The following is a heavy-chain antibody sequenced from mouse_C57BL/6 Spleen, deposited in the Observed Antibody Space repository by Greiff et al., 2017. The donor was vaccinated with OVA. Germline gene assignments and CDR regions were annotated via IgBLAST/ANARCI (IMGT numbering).Heavy chain of an antibody. CDR1: GFTFSDYY. CDR2: ISNGGGST. D-gene: IGHD2-4*01. J-gene: IGHJ3*01. Sequence: EVKLVESGGGLVQPGGSLKLSCAASGFTFSDYYMYWVRQTPEKRLEWVAYISNGGGSTYYPDTVKGRFTISRDNAKNTLYLQMSRLKSEDTAMYYCARLYYDYDVFAYWGQGTLVTVSA. V-gene: IGHV5-12*01. CDR3: ARLYYDYDVFAY.